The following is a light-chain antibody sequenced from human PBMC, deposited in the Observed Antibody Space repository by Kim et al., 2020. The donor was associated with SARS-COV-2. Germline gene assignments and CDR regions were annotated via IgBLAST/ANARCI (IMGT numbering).Light chain of an antibody. J-gene: IGKJ2*01. V-gene: IGKV3-20*01. Sequence: LSPGERATLSCRASQSVRRSSLAWYQQKPGQAPRLLIYGASSRATGIPDRFSGSGSGTDFTLTISRLEPEDFAVYYCQQYGSSPRTFGQGTKLEI. CDR1: QSVRRSS. CDR2: GAS. CDR3: QQYGSSPRT.